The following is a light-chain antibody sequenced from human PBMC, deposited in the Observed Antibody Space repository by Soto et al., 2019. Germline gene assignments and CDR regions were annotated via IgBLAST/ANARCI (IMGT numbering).Light chain of an antibody. CDR2: DAS. Sequence: DIQMTQSPSTLSASVGDRVTITCRASQIISSWLAWYQQKPGKAPKLLIYDASSLESGVPSRLSGSGSAKEFTLTISSLQPDDFATYYCQQYSTYPWTFGQGTKVDIK. CDR1: QIISSW. V-gene: IGKV1-5*01. CDR3: QQYSTYPWT. J-gene: IGKJ1*01.